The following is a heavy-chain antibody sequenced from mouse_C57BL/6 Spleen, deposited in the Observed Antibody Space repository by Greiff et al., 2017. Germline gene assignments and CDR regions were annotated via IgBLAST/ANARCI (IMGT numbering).Heavy chain of an antibody. Sequence: QVQLQQPGAELVKPGASVKLSCKASGYTFTSYWMQWVKQRPGQGLEWIGEIDPSDSYTNYNQKLKGKATLTVDTSSSTAYMQLGSLTSEDSAVYYCASLHYDKDYWGQGTTLTVSS. CDR1: GYTFTSYW. D-gene: IGHD2-4*01. V-gene: IGHV1-50*01. CDR2: IDPSDSYT. CDR3: ASLHYDKDY. J-gene: IGHJ2*01.